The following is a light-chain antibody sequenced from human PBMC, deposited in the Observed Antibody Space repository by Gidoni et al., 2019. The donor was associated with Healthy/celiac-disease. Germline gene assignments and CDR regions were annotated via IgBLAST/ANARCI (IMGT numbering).Light chain of an antibody. CDR3: NSRDSSGNHLV. CDR2: GKN. Sequence: SSELTQDPAVSVALGQTVRITCQGDSLRSYYASWYQQKPGQAPVLVIYGKNNRHSGIPDLFSGSSSGNTASLTITGSQAEDEADYYCNSRDSSGNHLVIGGGTKLTVL. CDR1: SLRSYY. V-gene: IGLV3-19*01. J-gene: IGLJ2*01.